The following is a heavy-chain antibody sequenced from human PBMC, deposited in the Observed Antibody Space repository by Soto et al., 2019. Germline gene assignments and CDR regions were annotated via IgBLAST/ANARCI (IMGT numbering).Heavy chain of an antibody. CDR2: IYSGGST. Sequence: EVQLVETGGGLIQPGGSLRLSCAASGFTVSSTYMSWVRQAPGKGLEWVSVIYSGGSTYYADSVKGRFTIFRDDSKNTLYLQMNSLRAEDTAVYYCGSTSFPGYYYYGMEVWGQGTTVTVS. D-gene: IGHD2-2*01. V-gene: IGHV3-53*02. J-gene: IGHJ6*02. CDR1: GFTVSSTY. CDR3: GSTSFPGYYYYGMEV.